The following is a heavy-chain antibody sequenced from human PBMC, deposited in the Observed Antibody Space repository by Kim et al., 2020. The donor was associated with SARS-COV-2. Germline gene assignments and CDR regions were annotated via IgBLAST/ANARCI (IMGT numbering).Heavy chain of an antibody. D-gene: IGHD2-15*01. V-gene: IGHV3-7*01. Sequence: GGSLRLSCAASGFTFSTYWMNWVRQAPGKGLEWVASVKQDGTEQYYVDSAKGRVTISRDNAKNSLVLQMNRLRAEDTAVDFCAREEIVVTCFDYWGQGA. CDR3: AREEIVVTCFDY. CDR2: VKQDGTEQ. J-gene: IGHJ4*02. CDR1: GFTFSTYW.